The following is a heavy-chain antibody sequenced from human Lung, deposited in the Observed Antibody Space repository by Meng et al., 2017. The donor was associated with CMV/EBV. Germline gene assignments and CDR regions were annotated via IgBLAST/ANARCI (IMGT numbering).Heavy chain of an antibody. V-gene: IGHV1-8*01. J-gene: IGHJ4*02. D-gene: IGHD6-6*01. CDR1: GYTFTSYD. CDR3: ARRRGGSSWGDFDY. Sequence: SXXVSXKASGYTFTSYDINWVRQATGQGLEWMGWMNPNSGNTGYAQNFQGRVTMTRNTSISTVYMELSGLRSEDTAVYYCARRRGGSSWGDFDYWGQGTLVTVSS. CDR2: MNPNSGNT.